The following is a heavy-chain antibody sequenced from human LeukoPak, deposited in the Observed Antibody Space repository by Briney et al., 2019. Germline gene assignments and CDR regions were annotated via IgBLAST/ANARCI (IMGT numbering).Heavy chain of an antibody. J-gene: IGHJ4*02. Sequence: PGGSLRLSCAASGFTFSSYSMNWVRQAPGKGLEWVSSISSSSSYIYYADSVKGRFTISRDNAKNSLYLQMNSLRAEDTAVYYCARENTIFGVVIGYWGQGTLVTVSS. CDR3: ARENTIFGVVIGY. CDR2: ISSSSSYI. CDR1: GFTFSSYS. D-gene: IGHD3-3*01. V-gene: IGHV3-21*01.